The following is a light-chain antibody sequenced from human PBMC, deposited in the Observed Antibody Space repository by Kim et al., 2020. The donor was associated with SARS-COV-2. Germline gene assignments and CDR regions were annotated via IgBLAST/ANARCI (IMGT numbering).Light chain of an antibody. CDR1: QSISSN. J-gene: IGKJ2*01. V-gene: IGKV3-15*01. CDR2: SAS. Sequence: VSPGERATIASRASQSISSNLAWYLQKPGQAPSLLGDSASTRATAIPARFSGSGSGTEFTLTISSLQSEDFAVYYCQQYSYWPYTFGQGTKLEI. CDR3: QQYSYWPYT.